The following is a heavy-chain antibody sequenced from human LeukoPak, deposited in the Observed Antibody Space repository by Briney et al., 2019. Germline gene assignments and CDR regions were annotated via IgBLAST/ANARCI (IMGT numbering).Heavy chain of an antibody. D-gene: IGHD6-19*01. J-gene: IGHJ4*02. Sequence: GGSLRLSCVASGFSFSSFGMHWVREAPGKGLEWVAVISYDGSNKFYADSVKGRFTISRDNSKDTLYLQMNSLRAEDTAVYYCAKAGYSSGWRNFDSWGQGTLVTVSS. CDR2: ISYDGSNK. CDR3: AKAGYSSGWRNFDS. CDR1: GFSFSSFG. V-gene: IGHV3-30*18.